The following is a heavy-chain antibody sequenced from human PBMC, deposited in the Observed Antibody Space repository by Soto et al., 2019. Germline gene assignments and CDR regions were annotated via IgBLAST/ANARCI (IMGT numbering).Heavy chain of an antibody. Sequence: QVQLVQSGAEVKNPGYSVKVSCKASGGTFSTYGINWVRQAPGQGLEWMGGIIPIFDTTNYAQKFPGKFTITADDSTSTFYMEISSLRSENTALYYCARDEAAASPSCIDVWGQGTTVTVSS. D-gene: IGHD6-13*01. CDR1: GGTFSTYG. J-gene: IGHJ6*02. CDR2: IIPIFDTT. CDR3: ARDEAAASPSCIDV. V-gene: IGHV1-69*01.